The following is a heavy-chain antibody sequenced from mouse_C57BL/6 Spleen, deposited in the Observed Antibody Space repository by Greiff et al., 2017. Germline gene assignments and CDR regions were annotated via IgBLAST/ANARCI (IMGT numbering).Heavy chain of an antibody. CDR1: GFTFSSYA. D-gene: IGHD2-3*01. Sequence: EVKVVESGEGLVKPGGSLKLSCAASGFTFSSYAMSWVRQTPEKRLEWVAYISSGGDYIYYADTVKGRFTISRDNARNTLYLQMSSLKSEDTAMYYCTRDRGDGYSYYFDYWGQGTTLTVSS. CDR3: TRDRGDGYSYYFDY. V-gene: IGHV5-9-1*02. J-gene: IGHJ2*01. CDR2: ISSGGDYI.